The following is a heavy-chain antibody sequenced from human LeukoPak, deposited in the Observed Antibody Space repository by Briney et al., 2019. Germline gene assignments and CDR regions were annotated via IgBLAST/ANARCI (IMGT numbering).Heavy chain of an antibody. J-gene: IGHJ5*02. Sequence: AGSLRLSCVASGFTFNDYSMHWVRQPPGKGLEWVSLLSWDGGSRYYADSVRGRFTISKDNSKNSLYLQMNSLTTEDTALYYCAKDISKRGLAIADHWGQGTLVTVSS. V-gene: IGHV3-43*01. D-gene: IGHD3-3*02. CDR2: LSWDGGSR. CDR3: AKDISKRGLAIADH. CDR1: GFTFNDYS.